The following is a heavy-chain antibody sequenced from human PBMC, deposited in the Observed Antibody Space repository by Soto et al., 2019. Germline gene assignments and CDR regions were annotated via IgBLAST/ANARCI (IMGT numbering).Heavy chain of an antibody. CDR3: AKPPYYYDSSGYYFPVSFDY. J-gene: IGHJ4*02. Sequence: EVQLLESGGGLVQPGGSLRLSCAASGFTFSSYAMSWVRQAPGKGLEWVSAISGSGGSTYYADSVKGRFTISRDNSKNTLYLQMNSLRAEDTAVYYCAKPPYYYDSSGYYFPVSFDYWGQGTLVTVSS. CDR2: ISGSGGST. V-gene: IGHV3-23*01. CDR1: GFTFSSYA. D-gene: IGHD3-22*01.